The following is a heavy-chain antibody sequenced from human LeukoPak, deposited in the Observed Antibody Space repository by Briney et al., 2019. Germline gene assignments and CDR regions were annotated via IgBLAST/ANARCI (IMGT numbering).Heavy chain of an antibody. V-gene: IGHV4-59*08. J-gene: IGHJ6*03. Sequence: PSETLSLTCAVYGGSFSGYYWTWIRQPPGKGLEWIGYVDHTGSTNFNPSLNGRVTISRDTSKNQFSLKLSSVTAADTAVYYCARHVSGSGSFHMDVWGKGTTVTISS. CDR2: VDHTGST. D-gene: IGHD3-10*01. CDR1: GGSFSGYY. CDR3: ARHVSGSGSFHMDV.